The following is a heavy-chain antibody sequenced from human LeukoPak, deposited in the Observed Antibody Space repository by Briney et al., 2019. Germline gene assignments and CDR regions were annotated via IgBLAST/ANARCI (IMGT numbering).Heavy chain of an antibody. V-gene: IGHV1-2*02. D-gene: IGHD2/OR15-2a*01. J-gene: IGHJ5*02. CDR3: ARDHFTDHPQNWFDP. CDR1: GYTFTGYY. CDR2: INPNSGGT. Sequence: ASVKVSCKASGYTFTGYYMHWVRQAPGQGLEWMGWINPNSGGTNYAQKFQGRVTMTRDTSISTAYIELSRLRSDDTAVYYCARDHFTDHPQNWFDPWGQGTLVTVSS.